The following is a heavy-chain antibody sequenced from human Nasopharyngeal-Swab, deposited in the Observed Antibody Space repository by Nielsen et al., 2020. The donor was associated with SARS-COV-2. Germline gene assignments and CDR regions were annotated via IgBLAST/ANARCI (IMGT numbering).Heavy chain of an antibody. CDR1: GFTVSSNY. V-gene: IGHV3-66*02. D-gene: IGHD4-23*01. CDR2: IYSGGST. Sequence: GGSLRLSFAASGFTVSSNYMSWVRQAPGKGLEWVSVIYSGGSTYYADSVKGRFTISRDNSKNTLYLQMNSLRAEDTAVYYCASKIADYGGAIDYWGQGTLVTVSS. CDR3: ASKIADYGGAIDY. J-gene: IGHJ4*01.